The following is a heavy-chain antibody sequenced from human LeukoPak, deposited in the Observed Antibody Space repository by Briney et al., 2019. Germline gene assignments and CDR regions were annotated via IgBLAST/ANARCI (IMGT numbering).Heavy chain of an antibody. CDR2: INPSGGST. J-gene: IGHJ3*02. V-gene: IGHV1-46*01. CDR3: ARGAVAGPTGDAFDI. D-gene: IGHD6-19*01. Sequence: ASVKVSCKASGYTFTRYYMHWVRQAPGQGLEWMGIINPSGGSTSYAQKFQGRVTMTRDTSTSTVYMELSSLRSDDTAVYYCARGAVAGPTGDAFDIWGQGTMVTVSS. CDR1: GYTFTRYY.